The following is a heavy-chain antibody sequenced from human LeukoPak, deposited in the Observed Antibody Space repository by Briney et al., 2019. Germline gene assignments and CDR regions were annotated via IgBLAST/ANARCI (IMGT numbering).Heavy chain of an antibody. V-gene: IGHV4-59*08. CDR1: GGSMSPFY. D-gene: IGHD1-1*01. CDR3: GVNSTKHTFDI. J-gene: IGHJ3*02. CDR2: IYYSGGT. Sequence: SETLSLTCTVSGGSMSPFYWSWIRQSPGKGLEWIGSIYYSGGTNYNPSLKSRVTISVDTSKNQFSLELSPVAAADTAVYYCGVNSTKHTFDIWGQGTMVTVSS.